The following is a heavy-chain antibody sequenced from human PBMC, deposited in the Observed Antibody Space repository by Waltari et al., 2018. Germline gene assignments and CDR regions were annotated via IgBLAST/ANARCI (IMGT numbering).Heavy chain of an antibody. Sequence: EMQLVESGGGLVQLGGSLRLSCAASGFTFSSYWMHWFRQAPGKGLVSVSNIDTDGRITGYAGSGGGRFTIAGDNAENTLFLQMHSLRAEDTAVYYCVMYSSSFLGDCWGQGTLVTVSS. CDR1: GFTFSSYW. CDR2: IDTDGRIT. D-gene: IGHD6-19*01. J-gene: IGHJ4*02. CDR3: VMYSSSFLGDC. V-gene: IGHV3-74*01.